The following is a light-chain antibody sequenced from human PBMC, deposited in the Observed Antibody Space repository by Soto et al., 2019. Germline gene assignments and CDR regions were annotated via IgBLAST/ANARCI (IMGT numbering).Light chain of an antibody. CDR3: QQYNNSPVT. CDR1: QSVSNKY. Sequence: ILLTQSPGTLSLSPGDRATLSCRASQSVSNKYLAWYQQKPGQAPRLLIYGASSRATGIPDRFSGSGSGTDFTLTISRLEPEDFALYYCQQYNNSPVTFGQGTRLEIK. V-gene: IGKV3-20*01. J-gene: IGKJ5*01. CDR2: GAS.